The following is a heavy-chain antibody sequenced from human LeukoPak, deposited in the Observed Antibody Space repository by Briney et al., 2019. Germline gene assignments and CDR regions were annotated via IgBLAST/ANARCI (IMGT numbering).Heavy chain of an antibody. J-gene: IGHJ4*02. CDR2: IYTSGST. CDR1: GGSISSYY. Sequence: PSETLSLTCTVSGGSISSYYWSWIRQPAGKGLEWIGRIYTSGSTNYNPSLKSRVTMSVDTSKNQFSLKLSSVTAADTAVYYCARTQSGSYGPEYYSDYWGQGTLVTVSS. D-gene: IGHD1-26*01. CDR3: ARTQSGSYGPEYYSDY. V-gene: IGHV4-4*07.